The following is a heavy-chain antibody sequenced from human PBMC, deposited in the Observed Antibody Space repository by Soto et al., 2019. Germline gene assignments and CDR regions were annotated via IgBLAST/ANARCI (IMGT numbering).Heavy chain of an antibody. V-gene: IGHV1-18*04. J-gene: IGHJ3*02. CDR3: ARVAAVAGNDAFDI. Sequence: SVEVSCKASGYTFTSYGISWVRQAPGQGLEWMGWISAYNGNTNYAQKLQGRVTMTTDTSTSTAYMELRSLRSDDTAVYYCARVAAVAGNDAFDIWGQGTMVTVSS. CDR1: GYTFTSYG. CDR2: ISAYNGNT. D-gene: IGHD6-19*01.